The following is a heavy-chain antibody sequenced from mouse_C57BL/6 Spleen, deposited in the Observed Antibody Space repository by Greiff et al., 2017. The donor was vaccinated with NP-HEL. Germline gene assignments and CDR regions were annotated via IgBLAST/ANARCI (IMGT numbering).Heavy chain of an antibody. Sequence: QVTLKVSGAELVKPGASVKLSCKASGYTFTEYTIHWVKQRSGQGLEWIGWFYPGSGSIKYNEKFKDKATLTADKSSSTVYMELSRLTSEDSAVYFCARHERAYYSNYGAMDYWGQGTSVTVSS. V-gene: IGHV1-62-2*01. J-gene: IGHJ4*01. CDR2: FYPGSGSI. D-gene: IGHD2-5*01. CDR1: GYTFTEYT. CDR3: ARHERAYYSNYGAMDY.